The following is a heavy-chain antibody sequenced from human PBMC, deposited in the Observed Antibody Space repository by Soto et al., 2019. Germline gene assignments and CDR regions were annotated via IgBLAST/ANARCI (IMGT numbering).Heavy chain of an antibody. CDR1: GYTFTSYD. CDR2: MNPHSGNT. Sequence: QVQLVQSGAEVKKPGASVKVSCKASGYTFTSYDINWVRQATGQGLEWMGWMNPHSGNTGYAQKFQGRVTMTRNTSIITANMELSSLRSEDTAVYYCATPRRYSGYDVDAYYFDYWGQGTLVTVSS. D-gene: IGHD5-12*01. CDR3: ATPRRYSGYDVDAYYFDY. V-gene: IGHV1-8*01. J-gene: IGHJ4*02.